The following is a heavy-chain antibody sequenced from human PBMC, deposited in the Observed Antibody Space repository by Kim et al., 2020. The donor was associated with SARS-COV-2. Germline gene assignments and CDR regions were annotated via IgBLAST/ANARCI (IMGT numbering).Heavy chain of an antibody. CDR2: MNPNSGNT. CDR1: GYTFTSYD. Sequence: ASVKVSCKASGYTFTSYDINWVRQATGQGLEWMGWMNPNSGNTGYAQKFQGRVTMTRNTSISTAYMELSSLRSEDTAVYYCARVTRIWFGELLYYYYGMDVWGQGTTVTVSS. D-gene: IGHD3-10*01. V-gene: IGHV1-8*01. J-gene: IGHJ6*02. CDR3: ARVTRIWFGELLYYYYGMDV.